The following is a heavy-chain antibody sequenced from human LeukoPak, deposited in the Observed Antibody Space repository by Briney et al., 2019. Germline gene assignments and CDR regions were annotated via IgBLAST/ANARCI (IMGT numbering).Heavy chain of an antibody. Sequence: GGSLRLSCTASGFTFGDYAMNWVRQAPGKGLEWVGFIRSKVYGGTTEYAASVKGRFTISRDDSESIAYLQMNSLKTEDTAVYYCTRDRCSSTSCYFDYWGQGTLVTVSS. CDR1: GFTFGDYA. CDR2: IRSKVYGGTT. D-gene: IGHD2-2*01. CDR3: TRDRCSSTSCYFDY. J-gene: IGHJ4*02. V-gene: IGHV3-49*04.